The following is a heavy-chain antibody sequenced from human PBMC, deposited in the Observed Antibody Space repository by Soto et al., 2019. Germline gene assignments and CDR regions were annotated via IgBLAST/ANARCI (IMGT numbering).Heavy chain of an antibody. CDR2: IYDDGSA. Sequence: SETLSLTCTVSGGSISSSYWSWIRQPPGKGLEWLAYIYDDGSANYNPSLKSRATISLDMSKNQFSLKLTSVTAADTAVYYCARDKYCSGGSCRKNWFDPWGQGTLVTVSS. CDR3: ARDKYCSGGSCRKNWFDP. CDR1: GGSISSSY. V-gene: IGHV4-59*01. J-gene: IGHJ5*02. D-gene: IGHD2-15*01.